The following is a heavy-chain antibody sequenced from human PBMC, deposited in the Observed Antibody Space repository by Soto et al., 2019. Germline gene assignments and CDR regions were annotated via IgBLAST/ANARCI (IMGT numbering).Heavy chain of an antibody. Sequence: GASVKVSCKASGDTFTSYDINWVRQATGQGLEWMGWMNHNSGDTGYAQKFQGRVTMTRNTSISTAYMELSSLRSEDTAVYYCASPGYSSGWSNDAFDIWGQGTMVTVSS. D-gene: IGHD6-19*01. CDR2: MNHNSGDT. CDR3: ASPGYSSGWSNDAFDI. CDR1: GDTFTSYD. J-gene: IGHJ3*02. V-gene: IGHV1-8*01.